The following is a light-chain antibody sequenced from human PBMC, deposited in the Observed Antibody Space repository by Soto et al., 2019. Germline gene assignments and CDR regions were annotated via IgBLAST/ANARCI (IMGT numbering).Light chain of an antibody. J-gene: IGLJ3*02. V-gene: IGLV2-23*02. CDR1: SSDVGSYDL. CDR3: CSYAVSGSWV. Sequence: QSALTQPASVSGSPGQSITISCTGTSSDVGSYDLVSWYQHHPGKAPKLMIYEVNKRPSGVSNRFSGSKSGNTASLTISGLQAEDEADYYCCSYAVSGSWVFGGGTKLTVL. CDR2: EVN.